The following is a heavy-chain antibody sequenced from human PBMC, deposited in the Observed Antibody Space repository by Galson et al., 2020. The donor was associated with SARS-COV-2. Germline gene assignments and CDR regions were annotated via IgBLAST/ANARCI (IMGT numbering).Heavy chain of an antibody. CDR1: GGSISSTYYY. D-gene: IGHD6-6*01. Sequence: TSETLSLTCTVSGGSISSTYYYWAWIRQTPGKGLQWIGSIYSRGSSHHNPSLKSRVTISVDTSKNQFSLKLSSVTAADTAVYFCARHRSSSSLYYGMDVWGQGTTVTVSS. J-gene: IGHJ6*02. V-gene: IGHV4-39*01. CDR2: IYSRGSS. CDR3: ARHRSSSSLYYGMDV.